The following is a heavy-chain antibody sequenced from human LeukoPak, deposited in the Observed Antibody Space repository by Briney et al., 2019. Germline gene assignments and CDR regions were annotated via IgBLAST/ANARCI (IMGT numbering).Heavy chain of an antibody. V-gene: IGHV1-8*01. CDR1: GYTFTSYD. CDR2: MNPNSGNT. Sequence: ASVKVSCKPSGYTFTSYDINWVRPATGQGLEWMGWMNPNSGNTGYAQTLQGRVTLTRNTSISTAYMELRSLRPEDTAFYYCARSDPYYYDRSGYPKNDYWGQGTLVTASS. J-gene: IGHJ4*02. CDR3: ARSDPYYYDRSGYPKNDY. D-gene: IGHD3-22*01.